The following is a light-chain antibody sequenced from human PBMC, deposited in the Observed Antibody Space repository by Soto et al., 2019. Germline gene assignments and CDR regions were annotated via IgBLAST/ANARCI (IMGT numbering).Light chain of an antibody. Sequence: EIVLTQSPGTLSLSPGERATLSCRASQSVGSIYLAWYQQRPGQAPRLLIYGASNRATGIPVRFSGSGSGTDFTLTISGLEPEDFAIYYCPQYGSSSITFGQGTRLENK. CDR2: GAS. J-gene: IGKJ5*01. V-gene: IGKV3-20*01. CDR3: PQYGSSSIT. CDR1: QSVGSIY.